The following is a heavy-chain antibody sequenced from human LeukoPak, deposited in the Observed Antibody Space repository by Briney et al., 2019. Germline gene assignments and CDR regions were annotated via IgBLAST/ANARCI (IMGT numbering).Heavy chain of an antibody. CDR2: ISYDGSNK. Sequence: GRSLRLSCAASGFTFSSYAMHWVRQAPGKGLEWVAVISYDGSNKYYADSVKGRFTISRDNSKNTLYLQMNSLRAEDTAVYYCARATSGYYDSSGYYYFDYWGQGTLVTVSS. CDR1: GFTFSSYA. D-gene: IGHD3-22*01. V-gene: IGHV3-30*04. J-gene: IGHJ4*02. CDR3: ARATSGYYDSSGYYYFDY.